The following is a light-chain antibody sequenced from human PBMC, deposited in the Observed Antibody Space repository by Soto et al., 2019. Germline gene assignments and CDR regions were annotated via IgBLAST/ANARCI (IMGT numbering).Light chain of an antibody. Sequence: DIHMTQSPSPLSASVGDRVTITCRASQSISSWLAWYQQKPGKAPKLLIYKASSLESGVPSRFSGSGSGTEFTLTISSLQPDDFATYYCQQYNSYPPWTFGQGTKVDIK. V-gene: IGKV1-5*03. J-gene: IGKJ1*01. CDR2: KAS. CDR3: QQYNSYPPWT. CDR1: QSISSW.